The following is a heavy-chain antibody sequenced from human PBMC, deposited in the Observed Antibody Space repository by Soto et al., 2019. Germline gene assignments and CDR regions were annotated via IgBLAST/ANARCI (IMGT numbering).Heavy chain of an antibody. J-gene: IGHJ4*02. D-gene: IGHD2-15*01. CDR1: GGSISSSSYY. CDR2: IYYSGST. V-gene: IGHV4-39*01. CDR3: ARLRDIVVVESNDY. Sequence: SETLSLTCTVSGGSISSSSYYWGWIRQPPGKGLEWIGSIYYSGSTYYNPSLKIRVTISVATSRNQFSLKLSSVTAADTAVYYCARLRDIVVVESNDYWGQGTLVTVSS.